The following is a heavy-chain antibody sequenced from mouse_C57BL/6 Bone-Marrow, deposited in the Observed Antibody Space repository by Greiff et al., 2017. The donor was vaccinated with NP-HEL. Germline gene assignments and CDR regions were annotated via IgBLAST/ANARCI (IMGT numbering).Heavy chain of an antibody. J-gene: IGHJ1*03. CDR3: ARIYYDYDGPYFDV. CDR1: GYTFTSYW. V-gene: IGHV1-50*01. CDR2: IDPSDSYT. D-gene: IGHD2-4*01. Sequence: VQLQQSGAELVKPGASVKLSCKASGYTFTSYWMQWVKQRPGQGLEWIGEIDPSDSYTNYNQKFKGKATLTVDTSSSTAYMQLSSLTSEDSAVYYCARIYYDYDGPYFDVWAQGPRSPSPQ.